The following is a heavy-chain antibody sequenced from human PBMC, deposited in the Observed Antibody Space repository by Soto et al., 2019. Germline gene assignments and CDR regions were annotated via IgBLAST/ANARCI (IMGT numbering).Heavy chain of an antibody. CDR3: ARGGYYGSGSYYLDY. V-gene: IGHV4-59*01. J-gene: IGHJ4*02. CDR2: IYYSGST. D-gene: IGHD3-10*01. Sequence: SETLSLTCTVSGGSISSYYWSWIRQPPGKGLEWIGYIYYSGSTNYNPSLKSRVTISVDTSKNQFSLKLSSVTAADTAVYYCARGGYYGSGSYYLDYWGQGTLVTVSS. CDR1: GGSISSYY.